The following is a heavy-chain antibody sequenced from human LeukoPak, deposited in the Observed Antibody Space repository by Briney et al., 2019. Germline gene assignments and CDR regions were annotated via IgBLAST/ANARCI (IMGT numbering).Heavy chain of an antibody. D-gene: IGHD6-19*01. Sequence: GGSLRLSCAASGFIFSSYDMHWVRQAPGKGLEWVAVISYDGSNKYYADSVKGRFTISRDNSKNTLYLQMNSLRAEDTAVYYCARDSQQWLLPYYFDYWGQGTLVTVSS. CDR1: GFIFSSYD. V-gene: IGHV3-30-3*01. CDR2: ISYDGSNK. J-gene: IGHJ4*02. CDR3: ARDSQQWLLPYYFDY.